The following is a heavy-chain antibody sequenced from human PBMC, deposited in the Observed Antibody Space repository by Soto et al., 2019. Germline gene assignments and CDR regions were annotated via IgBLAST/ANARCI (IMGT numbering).Heavy chain of an antibody. CDR2: INAGNGNT. J-gene: IGHJ4*02. CDR1: GYTFTSYA. CDR3: ARSLVVGTALDY. D-gene: IGHD2-21*02. Sequence: QVQLVQSGAEEKKPGASVKVSCKASGYTFTSYAMHWVRQAPGQRLEWMGWINAGNGNTKYSQKFQGRVTITRDTSASTAYMELSSLKSEDTAVSYCARSLVVGTALDYWGQGTLVTVSS. V-gene: IGHV1-3*05.